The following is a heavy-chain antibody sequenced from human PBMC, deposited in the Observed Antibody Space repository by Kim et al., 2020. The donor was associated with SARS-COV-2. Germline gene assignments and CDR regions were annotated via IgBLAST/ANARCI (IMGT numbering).Heavy chain of an antibody. CDR2: SIK. V-gene: IGHV3-48*02. Sequence: SIKYYTDSGEGRFTTSRDNAKNSLYLRRDSLRDEDTAVYYCAAAVASDFWGQGTLVTVSS. J-gene: IGHJ4*02. CDR3: AAAVASDF. D-gene: IGHD6-19*01.